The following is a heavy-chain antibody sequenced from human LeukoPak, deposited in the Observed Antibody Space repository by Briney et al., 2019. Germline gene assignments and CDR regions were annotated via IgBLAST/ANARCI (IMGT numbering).Heavy chain of an antibody. CDR3: ARQGGYSSGFVDY. D-gene: IGHD6-19*01. CDR1: GGSISSYY. J-gene: IGHJ4*02. V-gene: IGHV4-59*08. CDR2: TYYSGST. Sequence: SETLSLTCTVSGGSISSYYWSWIRQPPGKGLEWIGYTYYSGSTNYNPSLKSRVTISVDTSKNQFSLKLSSVTAADTAVYYCARQGGYSSGFVDYWGQGTLVTVSS.